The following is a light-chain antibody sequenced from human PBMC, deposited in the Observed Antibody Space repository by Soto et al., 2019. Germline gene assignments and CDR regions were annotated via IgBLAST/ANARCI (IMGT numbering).Light chain of an antibody. CDR2: GVT. J-gene: IGLJ1*01. V-gene: IGLV2-14*03. CDR3: SSFNSNRIYV. CDR1: HNDIGTYDY. Sequence: QSALTQPTSVSGSPGQSITISCTGNHNDIGTYDYVSWYQQHPGRAPRLLIHGVTTRPSGISGRFSASKSGLTASLTISGLQPEDEADYYCSSFNSNRIYVFGTGTKVTVL.